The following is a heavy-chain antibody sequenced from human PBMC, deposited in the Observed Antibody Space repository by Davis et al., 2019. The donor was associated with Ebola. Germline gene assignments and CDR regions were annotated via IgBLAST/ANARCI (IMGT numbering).Heavy chain of an antibody. CDR1: GDSISSSRYH. Sequence: PSETLSLTCAVSGDSISSSRYHWGWVRQSPDKGLEWIGNFYDSGSTYYNPSLKGRVTISVDTSKKQFSLRLSSVTAADTAVYYCAREEDFWSARDFDSWGQGTLVTVSS. V-gene: IGHV4-39*07. D-gene: IGHD3-3*01. CDR2: FYDSGST. CDR3: AREEDFWSARDFDS. J-gene: IGHJ4*02.